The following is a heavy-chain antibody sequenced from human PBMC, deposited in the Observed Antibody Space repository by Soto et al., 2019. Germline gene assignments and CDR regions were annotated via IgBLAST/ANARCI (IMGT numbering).Heavy chain of an antibody. V-gene: IGHV3-53*01. CDR2: LYDVDGS. D-gene: IGHD1-1*01. CDR1: GLTISGKKY. CDR3: ATWHEREHAFDV. Sequence: DVQLVESGGGLIQPGESLRLSCAAFGLTISGKKYVAWVRQAPGKGLEWVSALYDVDGSFYADSVTGRFTTSSDSSETTVYLQMNDLRADDTAVYYCATWHEREHAFDVWGQGTTVTISS. J-gene: IGHJ3*01.